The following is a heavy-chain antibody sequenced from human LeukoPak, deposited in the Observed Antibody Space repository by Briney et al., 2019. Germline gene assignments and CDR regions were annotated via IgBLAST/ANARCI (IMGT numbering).Heavy chain of an antibody. CDR3: ARESSGTYYNPLGYMDV. CDR1: GGSISIYY. Sequence: SETLSLTCTVSGGSISIYYWNWIRQPAGKALEWIGRIFTSGITNYNPSLKSRVTMSVDTSKNHLSLNLSSVTAADTAVYYCARESSGTYYNPLGYMDVWGKWTTVTVSS. J-gene: IGHJ6*03. D-gene: IGHD3-10*01. CDR2: IFTSGIT. V-gene: IGHV4-4*07.